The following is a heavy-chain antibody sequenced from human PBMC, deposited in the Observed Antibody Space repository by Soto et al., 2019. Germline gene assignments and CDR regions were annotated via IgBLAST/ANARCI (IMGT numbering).Heavy chain of an antibody. CDR1: GFTLSAYW. CDR3: AREVSPRSSNLNLDAFHI. Sequence: EVQLEESGGDLVQPGGSLRLSCAASGFTLSAYWMTWVRQAPGKGLEWVANINRDGSKKSYLDSVRGRCTIPRDNLGNSLCLKMNSMRPDVTALYYCAREVSPRSSNLNLDAFHIWGQGTLVTVSS. CDR2: INRDGSKK. V-gene: IGHV3-7*05. D-gene: IGHD6-13*01. J-gene: IGHJ3*02.